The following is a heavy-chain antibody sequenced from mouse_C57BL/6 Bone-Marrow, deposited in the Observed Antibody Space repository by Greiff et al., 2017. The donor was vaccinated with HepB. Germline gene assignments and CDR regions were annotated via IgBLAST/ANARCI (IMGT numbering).Heavy chain of an antibody. V-gene: IGHV1-59*01. J-gene: IGHJ3*01. CDR3: ASQGAGSAWFAY. Sequence: QVQLQHPGAELVRPGTSVKLSCKASGYTFTSYWMHWVKQRPGQGLEWIGVIDPSDSYTNYNQKFKGKATLTVDTSSSTAYMQLSSLTSEDSAVYYCASQGAGSAWFAYWGQGTLVTVSA. CDR2: IDPSDSYT. CDR1: GYTFTSYW.